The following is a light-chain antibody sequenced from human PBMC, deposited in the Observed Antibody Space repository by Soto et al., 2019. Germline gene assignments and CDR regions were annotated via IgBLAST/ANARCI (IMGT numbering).Light chain of an antibody. J-gene: IGKJ1*01. V-gene: IGKV3-15*01. Sequence: ETLLQPSLPSLAQYKADRSTLSSRASQSVGSNLAWYQQKPGQAPRLLIYGASTRATGFPARFSGSGSGTEFTLTIGSLHSEDFSVFYCQQYNNWLVWTFGQGTKVDIK. CDR2: GAS. CDR1: QSVGSN. CDR3: QQYNNWLVWT.